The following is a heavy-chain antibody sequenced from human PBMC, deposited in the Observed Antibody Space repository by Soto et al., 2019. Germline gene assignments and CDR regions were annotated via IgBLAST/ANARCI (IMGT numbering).Heavy chain of an antibody. D-gene: IGHD3-3*01. V-gene: IGHV3-49*03. J-gene: IGHJ3*02. Sequence: GGSLRLSCTASGFTFGDYAMSWFRQAPGKGPEWVGFIRSKAYGGTTEYAASVKGRFTISRDDSKSIAYLQMNSLKTEDSAVYYCTIVSFQYYDFWSGYYWPDAFDIWGQGTMVTVSS. CDR3: TIVSFQYYDFWSGYYWPDAFDI. CDR1: GFTFGDYA. CDR2: IRSKAYGGTT.